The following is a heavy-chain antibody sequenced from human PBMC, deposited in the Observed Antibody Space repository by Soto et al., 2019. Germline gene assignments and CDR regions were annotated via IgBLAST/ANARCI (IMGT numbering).Heavy chain of an antibody. Sequence: QVQLVESGGDLVKPGGSLRLSCAASGYTFSDYYMSWIRQAPGKGLEWISYIDTSGTKIYYADSVKGRFTITRDNAKNPLYLEMNGLRDEDTAVYYCASHYDMWSGYLSPVDYWGQGTLVTVSS. CDR1: GYTFSDYY. CDR2: IDTSGTKI. V-gene: IGHV3-11*01. J-gene: IGHJ4*02. CDR3: ASHYDMWSGYLSPVDY. D-gene: IGHD3-3*01.